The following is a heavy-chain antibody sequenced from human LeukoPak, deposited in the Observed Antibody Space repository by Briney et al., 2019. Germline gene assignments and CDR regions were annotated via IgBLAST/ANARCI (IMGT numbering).Heavy chain of an antibody. J-gene: IGHJ4*02. CDR2: IYSVHPDA. V-gene: IGHV5-51*01. D-gene: IGHD3-10*01. Sequence: GEALKTSCHGSGNNFTTDLNGWGRQMPGKGLGWMGTIYSVHPDATYSAAFKGQLTISVDKSISTAFLQWGSLKDSDTAMCYCARKLGSCPVDYWGQGTLVTVSS. CDR1: GNNFTTDL. CDR3: ARKLGSCPVDY.